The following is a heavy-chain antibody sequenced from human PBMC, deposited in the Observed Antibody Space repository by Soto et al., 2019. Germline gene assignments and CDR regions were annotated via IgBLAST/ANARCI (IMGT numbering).Heavy chain of an antibody. Sequence: EVQLVESGGGLVQPGGSLRLSCVVSGFTFSRYSMNWVRQAPGKGLVWVSRINSDGSTTTYADSVMGRFTISRDNVKNTLFLQMNSLRDEDTAMYYCTRTKIFDLGSLDYGGQGTLVTVSS. CDR2: INSDGSTT. CDR1: GFTFSRYS. D-gene: IGHD7-27*01. CDR3: TRTKIFDLGSLDY. J-gene: IGHJ4*02. V-gene: IGHV3-74*01.